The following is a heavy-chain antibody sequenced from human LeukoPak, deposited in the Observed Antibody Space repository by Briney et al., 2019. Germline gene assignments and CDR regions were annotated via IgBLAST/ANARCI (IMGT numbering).Heavy chain of an antibody. CDR3: ARDRVRGNSNPYFDY. V-gene: IGHV4-59*01. CDR2: IYYSGST. CDR1: GGSISSYY. Sequence: SETLSLTCTVSGGSISSYYWNWIRQPPGKGLEWLGYIYYSGSTNYNPSLKSRVTISVDTSKNQFSLKLSSVTAADTAVYYCARDRVRGNSNPYFDYWGQGTLVTVSS. D-gene: IGHD4-11*01. J-gene: IGHJ4*02.